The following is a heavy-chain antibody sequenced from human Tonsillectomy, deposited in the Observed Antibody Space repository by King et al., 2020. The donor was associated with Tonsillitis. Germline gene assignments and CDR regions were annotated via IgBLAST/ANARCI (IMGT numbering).Heavy chain of an antibody. CDR1: GGSINSRSYY. CDR3: SRDLAGYLDY. Sequence: QLQESGPGLVKSSETLSLTCTVSGGSINSRSYYWGWIRQPPGKGLEWIGSFYYSGTTYYSPSLKSRVTISGDTSKNQFSLKLSSVTAADTAVYYCSRDLAGYLDYWGQGTLVTVSS. J-gene: IGHJ4*02. V-gene: IGHV4-39*07. CDR2: FYYSGTT.